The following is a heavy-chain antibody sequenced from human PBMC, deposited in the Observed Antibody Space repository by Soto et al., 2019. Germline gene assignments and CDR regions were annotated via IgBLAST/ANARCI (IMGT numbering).Heavy chain of an antibody. J-gene: IGHJ5*02. V-gene: IGHV3-23*01. CDR2: ISGSGGSA. D-gene: IGHD5-18*01. CDR3: AKDRTWIQLYFMS. CDR1: GFTFSSYV. Sequence: GGSLRLSCAASGFTFSSYVMSWVRQAPGKGLEWVSAISGSGGSAYYADSVKGRFTISRDNSKNTLFLQMDSLRAEDTAVYYCAKDRTWIQLYFMSWGQGTLVTVSS.